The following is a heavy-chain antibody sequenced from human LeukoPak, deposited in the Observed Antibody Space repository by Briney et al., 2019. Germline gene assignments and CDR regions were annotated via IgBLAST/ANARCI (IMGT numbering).Heavy chain of an antibody. CDR1: GGSFSGYY. D-gene: IGHD2-2*02. CDR3: ARARIVVVPAAIMRTGIGNWFDP. CDR2: INHSGST. V-gene: IGHV4-34*01. Sequence: SETLSLTCAAYGGSFSGYYWSWIRQPPGKGLEWIGEINHSGSTNYNPSLKSRVTISVDTSKNQFSLKLSSVTAADTAVYYCARARIVVVPAAIMRTGIGNWFDPWGQGTLVTVSS. J-gene: IGHJ5*02.